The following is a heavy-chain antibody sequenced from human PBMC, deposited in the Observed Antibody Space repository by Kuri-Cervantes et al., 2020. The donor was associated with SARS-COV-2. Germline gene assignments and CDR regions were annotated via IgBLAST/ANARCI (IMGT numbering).Heavy chain of an antibody. Sequence: ASVKVSCNASGYTFTSYDINWVRQATGQGLEWMGWINPNSGGTNYAQKFQGRVTMTRDTSITTAYMELSRLTSDDTAVYYCARVPYYDFWSGYPWFDPWGQGTLVTVSS. CDR1: GYTFTSYD. CDR3: ARVPYYDFWSGYPWFDP. J-gene: IGHJ5*02. D-gene: IGHD3-3*01. V-gene: IGHV1-2*02. CDR2: INPNSGGT.